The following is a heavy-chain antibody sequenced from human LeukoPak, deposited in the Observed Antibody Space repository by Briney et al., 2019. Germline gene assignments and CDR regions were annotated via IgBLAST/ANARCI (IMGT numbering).Heavy chain of an antibody. CDR3: ARALGSGRNDYYYYGMDV. V-gene: IGHV3-13*01. D-gene: IGHD3-10*01. J-gene: IGHJ6*02. CDR2: IGTAGDT. CDR1: GFTFSSYD. Sequence: GSLRLSCAASGFTFSSYDMHWVRQATGKGLEWVSAIGTAGDTYYPGSVKGRFTISRENAKNSLYLQMNSLRAGDTAVYYCARALGSGRNDYYYYGMDVWGQGTTVTVSS.